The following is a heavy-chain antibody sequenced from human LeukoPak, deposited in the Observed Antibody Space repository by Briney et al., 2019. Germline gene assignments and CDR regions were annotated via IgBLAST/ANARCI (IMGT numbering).Heavy chain of an antibody. V-gene: IGHV3-53*01. CDR2: IYSGGST. D-gene: IGHD5-18*01. J-gene: IGHJ6*02. Sequence: GGSLRLSCAASGFTVSSNYMSWVRQAPWKGLEWVSIIYSGGSTYYADSVKGRFTISRDNSKNTLYLQMNSLRAEDTAVYYCARDPGYSYGKDYYYGMDVWGQGTTVTVSS. CDR1: GFTVSSNY. CDR3: ARDPGYSYGKDYYYGMDV.